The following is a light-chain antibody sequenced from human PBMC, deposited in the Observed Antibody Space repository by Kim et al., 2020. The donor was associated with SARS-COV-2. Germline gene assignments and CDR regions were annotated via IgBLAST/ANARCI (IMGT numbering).Light chain of an antibody. CDR2: EGS. CDR3: CSYAGSSTCYV. CDR1: SSYVGGYNL. J-gene: IGLJ1*01. Sequence: SITISCTGTSSYVGGYNLVSWYQQHPRKAPKLLIYEGSERPSGVSNRFSGSKSGNTAALTIFGLQAEDEADYYCCSYAGSSTCYVFGTGTKVTVL. V-gene: IGLV2-23*01.